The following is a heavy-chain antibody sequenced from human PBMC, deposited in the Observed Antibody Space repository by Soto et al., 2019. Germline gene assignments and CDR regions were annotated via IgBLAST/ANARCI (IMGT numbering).Heavy chain of an antibody. Sequence: GASVKVSCKASGYTFSNYGISWVRQAPGQGLEWMGWISTSKGDSTYAQKFRGRVTMTTDTSTTTAYMELRSLTSDDTAMYYCARENPPVGYYYYGLDFWGQGTTVTVSS. CDR1: GYTFSNYG. J-gene: IGHJ6*02. CDR2: ISTSKGDS. CDR3: ARENPPVGYYYYGLDF. V-gene: IGHV1-18*04.